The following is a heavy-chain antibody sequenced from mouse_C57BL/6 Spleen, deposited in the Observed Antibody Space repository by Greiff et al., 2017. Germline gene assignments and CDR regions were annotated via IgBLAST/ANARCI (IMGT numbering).Heavy chain of an antibody. CDR3: ARHGRVLLRSFMITTEDGWFAY. Sequence: QVQLQQSGAELVKPGASVKLSCKASGYTFTEYTIHWVKQRSGQGLEWIGWFYPGSGSIKYNEKFKDKATLTADKSSRTVYMELSRLTAEDSAVYFCARHGRVLLRSFMITTEDGWFAYWGQGTLVTVSA. D-gene: IGHD1-1*01. CDR2: FYPGSGSI. CDR1: GYTFTEYT. V-gene: IGHV1-62-2*01. J-gene: IGHJ3*01.